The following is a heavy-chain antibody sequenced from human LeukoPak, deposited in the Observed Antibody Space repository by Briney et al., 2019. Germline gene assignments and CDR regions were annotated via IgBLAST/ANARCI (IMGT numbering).Heavy chain of an antibody. J-gene: IGHJ3*02. CDR3: ARDSSGYYYVNAFDI. CDR2: IYYSGST. D-gene: IGHD3-22*01. CDR1: GGSISSGDYY. Sequence: PSETLSLTCTVSGGSISSGDYYWSWIRQPPGKGLEWIGYIYYSGSTYYNPSLKSRVTISVDTSKNQFSLKLSSVTAADTAMYYCARDSSGYYYVNAFDIWGQGTMVTVSS. V-gene: IGHV4-30-4*01.